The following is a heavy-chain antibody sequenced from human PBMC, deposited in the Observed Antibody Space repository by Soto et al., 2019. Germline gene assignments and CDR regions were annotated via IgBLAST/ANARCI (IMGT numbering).Heavy chain of an antibody. V-gene: IGHV4-39*01. CDR2: IYYTGDT. Sequence: PSETLSLTCSVSGASISTSTYYRAWVRQPPGKGLEWIGYIYYTGDTFYNPSLKSRVTISVDTSIHQFSLTLTSVTAADTAIYYCSRHGAAVLYFYGMDVWGQGTAVTVSS. J-gene: IGHJ6*02. D-gene: IGHD3-9*01. CDR3: SRHGAAVLYFYGMDV. CDR1: GASISTSTYY.